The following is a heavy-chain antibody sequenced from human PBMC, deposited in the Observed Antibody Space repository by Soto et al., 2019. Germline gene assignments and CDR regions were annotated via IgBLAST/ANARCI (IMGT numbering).Heavy chain of an antibody. CDR3: AKDLRIAVAGTDYFDS. J-gene: IGHJ4*02. V-gene: IGHV3-30*18. Sequence: QVQLVESGGGVVQPGRSLRLSCAASGFSFSSYGMHWVRQAPGKELEWVAVISYDVTNKYYADSVKGRFTISRDNSKNTLYLQMNSLRAEDTAVYYCAKDLRIAVAGTDYFDSWGQGTLVTVSS. D-gene: IGHD6-19*01. CDR1: GFSFSSYG. CDR2: ISYDVTNK.